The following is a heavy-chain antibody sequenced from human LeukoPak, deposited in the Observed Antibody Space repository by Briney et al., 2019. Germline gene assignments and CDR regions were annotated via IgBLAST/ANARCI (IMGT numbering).Heavy chain of an antibody. V-gene: IGHV1-69*13. Sequence: SVKVSCKASGGTFSSYAISWVRQAPGQGLEWMGGIIPIFGTANYAQKFQGRVTITADESTSTAYMELSSLRSEDTTVYYCASTGRYGDDGWGAYYYYMDVWGKGTTVTVSS. CDR2: IIPIFGTA. D-gene: IGHD4-17*01. CDR1: GGTFSSYA. CDR3: ASTGRYGDDGWGAYYYYMDV. J-gene: IGHJ6*03.